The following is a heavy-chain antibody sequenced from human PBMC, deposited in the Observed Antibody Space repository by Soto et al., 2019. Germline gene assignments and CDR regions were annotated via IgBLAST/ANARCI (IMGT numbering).Heavy chain of an antibody. J-gene: IGHJ4*02. D-gene: IGHD6-19*01. Sequence: EVQLVESGGGLVRPGESLRLSCAASGFKFNIYSMNWIRQAPGKGLEWVSYITSDTLTIRYADSVRGRFIISRDNAGNSVFLQMNSLRDEDTATYYCARSVEGHFDYWGQGARVTVSS. CDR2: ITSDTLTI. CDR1: GFKFNIYS. CDR3: ARSVEGHFDY. V-gene: IGHV3-48*02.